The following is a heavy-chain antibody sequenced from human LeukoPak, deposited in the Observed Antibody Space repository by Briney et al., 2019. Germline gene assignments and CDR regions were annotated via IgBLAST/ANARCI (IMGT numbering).Heavy chain of an antibody. CDR3: ARDRGSSSFFDL. CDR1: GGTFSNYA. Sequence: GASVKVSCKASGGTFSNYAISWVRQAPGQGLEWMGGIIPIFGTANYAQKFQGRVTITADESTSTAYMELSSLRSEDTAVYYGARDRGSSSFFDLWGRGTLVTVSS. J-gene: IGHJ2*01. V-gene: IGHV1-69*13. D-gene: IGHD6-6*01. CDR2: IIPIFGTA.